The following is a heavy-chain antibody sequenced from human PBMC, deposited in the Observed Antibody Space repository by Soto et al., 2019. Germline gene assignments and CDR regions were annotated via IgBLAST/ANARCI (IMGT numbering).Heavy chain of an antibody. Sequence: VQLVQSGAEVRKPGASVKVSCKSSGDSFNDYYIHWVRQAPGQGLEWMGWINPNGGVTKYAQKSKDWLTMTTGTSIRTVYMELSRLRSDDTVVYYCASENEGATATLDYYYFYLDVWGKGTTVTVSS. J-gene: IGHJ6*03. CDR1: GDSFNDYY. CDR2: INPNGGVT. D-gene: IGHD3-16*01. CDR3: ASENEGATATLDYYYFYLDV. V-gene: IGHV1-2*04.